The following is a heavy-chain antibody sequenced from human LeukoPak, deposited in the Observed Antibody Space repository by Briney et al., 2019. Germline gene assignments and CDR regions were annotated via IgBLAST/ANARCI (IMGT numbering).Heavy chain of an antibody. CDR1: GRSSTGYY. CDR2: INHSGSS. CDR3: ARRRWSSSSVIGY. V-gene: IGHV4-34*01. Sequence: PQTLSPTCGLYGRSSTGYYWSWISHSPDGVLEWIGEINHSGSSNDNPSLKSRVTMSVDTSKNQFSLRLTSLTAADTAVYYCARRRWSSSSVIGYWSRGTRVTVSS. D-gene: IGHD6-6*01. J-gene: IGHJ4*02.